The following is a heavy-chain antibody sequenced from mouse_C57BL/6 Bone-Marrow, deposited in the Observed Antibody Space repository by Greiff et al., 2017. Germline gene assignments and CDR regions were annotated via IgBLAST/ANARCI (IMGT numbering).Heavy chain of an antibody. CDR3: GRLRPFYYDMDD. V-gene: IGHV2-5*01. CDR2: VWRGGGT. J-gene: IGHJ4*01. CDR1: GFSLTSYA. Sequence: QVQLQQSGPGLVQPSQSLSITCKASGFSLTSYAVHWVRQSPGKSLEWLGVVWRGGGTDYNAAFMSRLRMTKDNSKSLVFFKMNSMQADDTAIYYFGRLRPFYYDMDDWGQGTTVTVSS. D-gene: IGHD2-4*01.